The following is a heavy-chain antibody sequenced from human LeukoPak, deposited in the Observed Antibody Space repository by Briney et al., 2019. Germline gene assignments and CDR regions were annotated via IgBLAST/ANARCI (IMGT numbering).Heavy chain of an antibody. J-gene: IGHJ4*02. CDR3: ARGKYFDGGIHAHYFDY. V-gene: IGHV1-18*01. Sequence: GASVKVSCKASGYTFSSYGISWVRQAPGQGLEWMSWISIYSGNTRYIEDLQGRLTMTTDTSTNTAYMELRSLRSDDTAIYFCARGKYFDGGIHAHYFDYWGQGTLVTVSS. D-gene: IGHD3-9*01. CDR2: ISIYSGNT. CDR1: GYTFSSYG.